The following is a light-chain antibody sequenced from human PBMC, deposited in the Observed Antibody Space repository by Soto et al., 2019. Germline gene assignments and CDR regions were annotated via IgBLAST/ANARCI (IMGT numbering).Light chain of an antibody. CDR3: CSYTSSSTVV. J-gene: IGLJ1*01. Sequence: QSVLTQPASVSGSPGQSITISCTGTGSDVGAYIYVSWYQQHPGKAPKVMIYDVSNRPSGVSNRFSGSKSGNTASLTISGLQAEDEADYYCCSYTSSSTVVFGTGTKVTVL. V-gene: IGLV2-14*01. CDR2: DVS. CDR1: GSDVGAYIY.